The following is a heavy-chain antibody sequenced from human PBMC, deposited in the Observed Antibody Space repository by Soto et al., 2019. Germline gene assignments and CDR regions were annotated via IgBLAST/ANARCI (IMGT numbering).Heavy chain of an antibody. Sequence: QVQLQQWGAGLLKPSEPLSLTCAVSGGSLSGNYWSWIRQTPGKGLQWIAEINHSGSTNYNPSLKSRVTISVDTSKNQFSMKMNSVTAADTALYYCARGDFGVHYCGSTSSYCAFEVWGQGTMVAVSS. V-gene: IGHV4-34*01. CDR1: GGSLSGNY. J-gene: IGHJ3*01. CDR3: ARGDFGVHYCGSTSSYCAFEV. D-gene: IGHD2-2*01. CDR2: INHSGST.